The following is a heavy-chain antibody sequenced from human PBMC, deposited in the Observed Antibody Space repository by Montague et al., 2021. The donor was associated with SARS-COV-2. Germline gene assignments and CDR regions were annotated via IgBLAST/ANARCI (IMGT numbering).Heavy chain of an antibody. Sequence: TLSLTCTVSGGSISSGGYYWSWIRQHPGKGLEWIGYIYYSGSTYYNPSLKSRDTISVDTSKNQFSLKLSSVTAADTAVYYCAREKRHYSGSTSCYANYYYYCGMDVWGQGTTVTVSS. CDR3: AREKRHYSGSTSCYANYYYYCGMDV. J-gene: IGHJ6*02. D-gene: IGHD2-2*01. V-gene: IGHV4-31*03. CDR2: IYYSGST. CDR1: GGSISSGGYY.